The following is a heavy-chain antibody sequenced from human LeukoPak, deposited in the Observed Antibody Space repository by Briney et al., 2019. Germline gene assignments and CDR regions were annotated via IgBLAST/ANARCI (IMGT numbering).Heavy chain of an antibody. J-gene: IGHJ6*03. CDR1: GGSISSYY. D-gene: IGHD4-17*01. V-gene: IGHV4-59*12. CDR2: IYYSGST. CDR3: ARDLPEDYGDYGVGGGAGYYYYYMDV. Sequence: SETLSLTCTVSGGSISSYYWSWIRQPPGKGLEWIGYIYYSGSTNYNPSLKSRVTISVDKSKNQFSLKLSSVTAADTAVYYCARDLPEDYGDYGVGGGAGYYYYYMDVWGKGTTVTISS.